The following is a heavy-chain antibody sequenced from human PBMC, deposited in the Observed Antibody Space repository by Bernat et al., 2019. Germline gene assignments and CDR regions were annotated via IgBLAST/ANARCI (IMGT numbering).Heavy chain of an antibody. CDR3: AKGVGVGDSYNYFFDS. CDR2: ISYDGNTK. Sequence: QVQLVESGGGVVQPGRSLTLSCAASGFTFSNYGMHWVRQAPGKGLEWVAVISYDGNTKYYADSVKGRFTLSRDNSRNTLYLQMSSLRTEDTDVYCCAKGVGVGDSYNYFFDSWGQGTLVTVSS. V-gene: IGHV3-30*18. D-gene: IGHD5-12*01. J-gene: IGHJ4*02. CDR1: GFTFSNYG.